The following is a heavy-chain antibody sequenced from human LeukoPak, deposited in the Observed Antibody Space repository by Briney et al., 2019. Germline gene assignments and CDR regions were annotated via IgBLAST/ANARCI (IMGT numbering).Heavy chain of an antibody. Sequence: PSETLSLTCAVYGGSFSGYYWSWIRQPPGKGLEWIGEINHSGSTNYNPSLKSRVTISVDTSKNQFSLKLSSVTAADTAVYYCARGGRSGFWSGYYHFDYWGQGTLVTVSS. V-gene: IGHV4-34*01. J-gene: IGHJ4*02. D-gene: IGHD3-3*01. CDR1: GGSFSGYY. CDR3: ARGGRSGFWSGYYHFDY. CDR2: INHSGST.